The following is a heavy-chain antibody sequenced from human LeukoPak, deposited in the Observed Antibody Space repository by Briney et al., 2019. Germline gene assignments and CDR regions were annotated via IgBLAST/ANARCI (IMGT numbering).Heavy chain of an antibody. CDR3: AKLVGTGTTPPDY. CDR2: ICGSGSNT. D-gene: IGHD1-1*01. V-gene: IGHV3-23*01. Sequence: PGGSLRLSCAASGFTFSNYAMTWVRQAPGKGLEGVSVICGSGSNTGYGDSVKGRFTISRDNSKNTLSLQMNSLSGEDTAIYYCAKLVGTGTTPPDYWGQGTLVAVSS. J-gene: IGHJ4*02. CDR1: GFTFSNYA.